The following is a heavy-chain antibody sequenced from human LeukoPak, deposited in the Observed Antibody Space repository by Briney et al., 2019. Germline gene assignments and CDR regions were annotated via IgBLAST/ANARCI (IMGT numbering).Heavy chain of an antibody. CDR1: GFIFSSYA. V-gene: IGHV3-30-3*01. Sequence: GGSLRLSCEASGFIFSSYAMHWVRQAPGKGLEWVAVISYDGSNKYYADSVKGRFTISRDNSKNTLYLQMNSLRAEDTAVYYCATWGGTTAMARYFDYWGQGTLVTVSS. CDR2: ISYDGSNK. J-gene: IGHJ4*02. CDR3: ATWGGTTAMARYFDY. D-gene: IGHD5-18*01.